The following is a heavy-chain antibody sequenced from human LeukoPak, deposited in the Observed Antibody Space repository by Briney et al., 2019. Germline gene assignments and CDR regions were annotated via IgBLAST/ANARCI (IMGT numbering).Heavy chain of an antibody. CDR2: IRHDGNKK. V-gene: IGHV3-30*02. J-gene: IGHJ4*02. CDR3: VKDNPLDY. CDR1: GFTFSSYS. Sequence: PGGSLRLSCAASGFTFSSYSMSWVRQAPGKGLEWVAFIRHDGNKKLYADSVKGRFTISRDNSKNTLYLYVNSLRPDDSAVYYCVKDNPLDYWGQGTLVIVSS.